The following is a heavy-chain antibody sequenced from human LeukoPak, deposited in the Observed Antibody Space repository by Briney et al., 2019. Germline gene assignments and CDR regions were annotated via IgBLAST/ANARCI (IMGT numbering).Heavy chain of an antibody. J-gene: IGHJ6*03. Sequence: PGGSLRLSCVASGFTFSGYGMHWVRQAPGKGLEWVAFVRYDSSNKYYADSVKGRFTVSRDNSKNMLYLQMNSLRAEDTAVYYCATLQHGYSYGYNYYYMDVWGKGTTVTVSS. V-gene: IGHV3-30*02. CDR1: GFTFSGYG. D-gene: IGHD5-18*01. CDR3: ATLQHGYSYGYNYYYMDV. CDR2: VRYDSSNK.